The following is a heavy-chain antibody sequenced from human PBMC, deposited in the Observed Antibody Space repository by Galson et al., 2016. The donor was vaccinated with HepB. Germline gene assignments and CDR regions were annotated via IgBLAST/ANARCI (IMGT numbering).Heavy chain of an antibody. CDR1: EGTFSNFA. J-gene: IGHJ5*02. Sequence: SVKVSCKASEGTFSNFAISWLRQAPGQGLEWMGGIIPLFGATNYAQKFQGRVTITADKSTTTVYMDLSSLRSEDTAVYYCARGGGSTMVRGVMPGWFDPWGQGTLVTVPS. CDR2: IIPLFGAT. CDR3: ARGGGSTMVRGVMPGWFDP. D-gene: IGHD3-10*01. V-gene: IGHV1-69*06.